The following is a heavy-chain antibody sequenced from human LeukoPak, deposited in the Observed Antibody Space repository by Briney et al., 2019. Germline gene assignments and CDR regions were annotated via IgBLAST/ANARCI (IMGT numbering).Heavy chain of an antibody. CDR3: ARGVEMATLYYFDY. D-gene: IGHD5-24*01. Sequence: PETLSLTCAVYGGSFSGYYWSWIRQPPGKGLEWIGEINHSGSTNYNPSLKSRVTISVDTSKNQFSLKLSSVTAADTAVYYCARGVEMATLYYFDYWGQGTLVTVSS. CDR1: GGSFSGYY. CDR2: INHSGST. V-gene: IGHV4-34*01. J-gene: IGHJ4*02.